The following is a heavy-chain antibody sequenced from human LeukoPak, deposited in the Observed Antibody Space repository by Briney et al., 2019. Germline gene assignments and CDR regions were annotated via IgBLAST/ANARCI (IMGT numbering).Heavy chain of an antibody. CDR3: ANFCSGGTCYLLPI. CDR1: RFTFSSYA. V-gene: IGHV3-23*01. Sequence: PGGSLRLSRAASRFTFSSYAMSWVRPPPGKGLDWVSGISGSGGSTYYADSVKGRVTIPRDNCKNTLYLKMNSLRAEDTAVYYCANFCSGGTCYLLPIWGQGTLVTVSS. D-gene: IGHD2-15*01. CDR2: ISGSGGST. J-gene: IGHJ4*02.